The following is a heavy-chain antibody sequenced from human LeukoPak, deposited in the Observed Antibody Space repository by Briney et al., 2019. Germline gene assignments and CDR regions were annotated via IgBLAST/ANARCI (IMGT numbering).Heavy chain of an antibody. Sequence: SETLSLTCTVSGGSISSYYWSWIRQPPRKGLEWIGYIYYSGSTNYNPSLKSRVTISVDTSKNQFSLKLSSVTAADTAVYYCARGGYSYGYLNHWGEGTLVTVSS. J-gene: IGHJ5*02. CDR1: GGSISSYY. CDR3: ARGGYSYGYLNH. CDR2: IYYSGST. D-gene: IGHD5-18*01. V-gene: IGHV4-59*01.